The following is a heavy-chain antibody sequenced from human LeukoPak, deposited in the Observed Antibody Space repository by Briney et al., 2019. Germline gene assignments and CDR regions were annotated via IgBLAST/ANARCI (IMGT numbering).Heavy chain of an antibody. D-gene: IGHD6-19*01. CDR2: ISSSSSYI. CDR3: ARGQWLAKYYFDY. J-gene: IGHJ4*02. Sequence: SGGSLRLSCAASGFTFSSYSMNWVRQAPGKGLEWVSSISSSSSYIYYADSVKGRFTISRDNAKNSLYLQMNSLRAEDTAVYYCARGQWLAKYYFDYWGQGTLVTVSS. CDR1: GFTFSSYS. V-gene: IGHV3-21*01.